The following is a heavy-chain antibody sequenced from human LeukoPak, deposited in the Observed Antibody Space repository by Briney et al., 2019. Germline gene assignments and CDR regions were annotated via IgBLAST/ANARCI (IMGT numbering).Heavy chain of an antibody. CDR1: GFTFSSYS. J-gene: IGHJ4*02. CDR3: ARDGGSQQWLVKRPNKDFDY. D-gene: IGHD6-19*01. CDR2: ISSSSSTI. Sequence: PGGSLRLSCAASGFTFSSYSMNWVRQAPGKGLEWVSYISSSSSTIYYADSVKGRFTISRDNAKNSLYLQMNSLRAEDTAVYYCARDGGSQQWLVKRPNKDFDYWGQGTLVTVSS. V-gene: IGHV3-48*01.